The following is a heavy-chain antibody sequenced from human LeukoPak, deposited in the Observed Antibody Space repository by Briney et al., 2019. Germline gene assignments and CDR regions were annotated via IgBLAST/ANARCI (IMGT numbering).Heavy chain of an antibody. Sequence: SETLSLTCAVYGGSFSGYYWSWIRQPPGKGLEWIGEINHSGSTNYNPSLKSRVTISVDTSKNQFSLKLSSVTAADTAVYYCARQYSGYEGFDYWGQGTLVTVSS. CDR3: ARQYSGYEGFDY. V-gene: IGHV4-34*01. CDR1: GGSFSGYY. D-gene: IGHD5-12*01. J-gene: IGHJ4*02. CDR2: INHSGST.